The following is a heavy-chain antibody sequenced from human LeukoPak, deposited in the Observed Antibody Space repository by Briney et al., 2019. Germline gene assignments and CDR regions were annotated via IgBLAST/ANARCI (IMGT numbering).Heavy chain of an antibody. CDR2: IQTTGRT. CDR1: GDSFTSTDYW. CDR3: ARRRHHFDSYAV. Sequence: SETLSLTCTVSGDSFTSTDYWWAWVRLPPGKAVEWIGAIQTTGRTFANPSLKSRVTISVDTSKKQFSLDLRSATAADTAVYYCARRRHHFDSYAVWGQGTRVTVSS. V-gene: IGHV4-39*01. J-gene: IGHJ3*01.